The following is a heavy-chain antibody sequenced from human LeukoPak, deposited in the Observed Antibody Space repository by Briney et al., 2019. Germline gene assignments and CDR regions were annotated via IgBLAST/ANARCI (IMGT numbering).Heavy chain of an antibody. CDR1: GYTFTSYG. J-gene: IGHJ4*02. D-gene: IGHD3-16*02. CDR3: ARAYDYVWGSYRYDLDY. Sequence: GASVKVSCKASGYTFTSYGISWVRQAPGQGLEWMGWISAYNGNTNYAQKLQGRVTMTTDTSTSTAYMELRSLRSDDTAVYYCARAYDYVWGSYRYDLDYWGQGTLVTVSS. V-gene: IGHV1-18*01. CDR2: ISAYNGNT.